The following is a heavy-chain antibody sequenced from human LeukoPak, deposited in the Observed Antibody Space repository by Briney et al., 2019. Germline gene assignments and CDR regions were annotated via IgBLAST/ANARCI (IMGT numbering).Heavy chain of an antibody. CDR1: GYTFTGYY. Sequence: ASVKVSCKASGYTFTGYYMHWVRQAPGQGLEWMGWINPNSGGTNYAQKFQGRVTMTRDTSISTAYMELSRLRSDDTAGYYCAREFGTGTTSYNWFDPWGQGTLVTVSS. D-gene: IGHD1-7*01. V-gene: IGHV1-2*02. CDR3: AREFGTGTTSYNWFDP. CDR2: INPNSGGT. J-gene: IGHJ5*02.